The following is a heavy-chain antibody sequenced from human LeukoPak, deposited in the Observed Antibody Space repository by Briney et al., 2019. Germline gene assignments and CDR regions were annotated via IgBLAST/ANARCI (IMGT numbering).Heavy chain of an antibody. CDR1: AGSISSYY. J-gene: IGHJ5*02. V-gene: IGHV4-4*07. CDR2: IHTSGGT. Sequence: PSETLSLTCSVSAGSISSYYWSFIRQPAGKGLEWIRRIHTSGGTYYNPSLKSRFTLSIDTSKNQFSLRLTSVSAADTAVYYCARGDYYDGGGRNWFDPWGQGALVTVSP. D-gene: IGHD3-16*01. CDR3: ARGDYYDGGGRNWFDP.